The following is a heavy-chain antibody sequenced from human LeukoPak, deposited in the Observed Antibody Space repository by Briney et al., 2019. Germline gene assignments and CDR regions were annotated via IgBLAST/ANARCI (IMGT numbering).Heavy chain of an antibody. Sequence: GGSLRLSCAASGFKFNGYGMHWVRQAPGKGLEWVAVIWSDGSRKYYADSVKGRFTISRDNSKNALYLQMSGLSADDTAVYYCARALYSGAWYGHDYWGQGTLVTVSS. J-gene: IGHJ4*02. V-gene: IGHV3-33*01. CDR3: ARALYSGAWYGHDY. CDR2: IWSDGSRK. D-gene: IGHD6-19*01. CDR1: GFKFNGYG.